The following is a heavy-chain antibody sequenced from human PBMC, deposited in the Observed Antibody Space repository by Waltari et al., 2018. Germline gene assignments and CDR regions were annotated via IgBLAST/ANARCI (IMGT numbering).Heavy chain of an antibody. CDR2: ISSNENTT. Sequence: EVQLVESGGGLVQPGGSLRLSCEASGFTFSSYWMHWVRQAPGKGLVWVSRISSNENTTTYADSVQGRFTISRDNAKNTLYLQMNSLRAEDTAVYYCARVEYSYGPYCFDSWGQGTPVTVSS. CDR3: ARVEYSYGPYCFDS. J-gene: IGHJ4*02. V-gene: IGHV3-74*01. D-gene: IGHD5-18*01. CDR1: GFTFSSYW.